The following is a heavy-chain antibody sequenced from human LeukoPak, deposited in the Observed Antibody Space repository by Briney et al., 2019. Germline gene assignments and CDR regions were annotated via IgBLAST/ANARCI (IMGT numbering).Heavy chain of an antibody. Sequence: PGGSLRLSCAASGFTFSSYWMSWVRQAPGKGREWVANIKQDGSEKYYVDSVKGRFTISRDNAKNSLYLQMNSLRAEDTAVYYCARSLLRIAARGVAFDYWGQGTLVTVSS. V-gene: IGHV3-7*01. CDR2: IKQDGSEK. D-gene: IGHD6-6*01. J-gene: IGHJ4*02. CDR1: GFTFSSYW. CDR3: ARSLLRIAARGVAFDY.